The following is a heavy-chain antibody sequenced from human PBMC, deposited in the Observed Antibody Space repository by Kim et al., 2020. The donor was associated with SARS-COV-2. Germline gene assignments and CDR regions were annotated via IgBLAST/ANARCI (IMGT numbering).Heavy chain of an antibody. Sequence: SVKVSCKASGGTFSSYAISWVRQAPGQGLEWMGGIIPIFGTANYAQKFQGRVTITADESTSTAYMELSSLRSEDTAVYYCARDSSKGIDAFDIWGQGTMVTVSS. V-gene: IGHV1-69*13. CDR3: ARDSSKGIDAFDI. J-gene: IGHJ3*02. CDR1: GGTFSSYA. CDR2: IIPIFGTA. D-gene: IGHD2-15*01.